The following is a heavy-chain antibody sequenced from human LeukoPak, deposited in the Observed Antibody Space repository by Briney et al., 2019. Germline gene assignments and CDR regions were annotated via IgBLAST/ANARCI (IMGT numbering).Heavy chain of an antibody. CDR1: GFTFSRHG. CDR2: IRYDGSDK. V-gene: IGHV3-30*02. Sequence: PGGSLRLSCAASGFTFSRHGMHWVRQAPGKGLEWVAFIRYDGSDKYYADSVKGRFTTSRDNSENTLYLQMNSLRAEDTAVYYCARVKLDSSGYWYYYYYMDVWGKGTTVTVSS. CDR3: ARVKLDSSGYWYYYYYMDV. D-gene: IGHD3-22*01. J-gene: IGHJ6*03.